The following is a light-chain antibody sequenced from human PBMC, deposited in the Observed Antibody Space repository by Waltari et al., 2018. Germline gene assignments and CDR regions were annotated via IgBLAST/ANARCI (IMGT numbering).Light chain of an antibody. CDR3: AAWDDSLSGHVV. V-gene: IGLV1-47*01. CDR1: SSNIGSNY. Sequence: QSVLTQPPSASGTPGQRVTIPCSGSSSNIGSNYVSWYQQLPGTAPKLLIYRNNQRPSGVPDRFSGSKSGTSASLAISGLRSEDEADYYCAAWDDSLSGHVVFGGGTKLTVL. CDR2: RNN. J-gene: IGLJ2*01.